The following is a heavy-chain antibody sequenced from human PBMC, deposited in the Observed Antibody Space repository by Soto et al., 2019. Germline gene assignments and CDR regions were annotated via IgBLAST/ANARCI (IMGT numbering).Heavy chain of an antibody. J-gene: IGHJ5*02. CDR3: ARGGGYCSGGGCYPHELDP. CDR1: GFTVSSDY. D-gene: IGHD2-15*01. Sequence: EVQLVESGGGLIQPGGSLRLSCAASGFTVSSDYMSWVRQAPGKGLEWVSVIFSGGLTRYADSVKGRFTISRDDSENSLYLQVNNGRAEDSAVYYCARGGGYCSGGGCYPHELDPWGQGTLVTVSS. CDR2: IFSGGLT. V-gene: IGHV3-53*01.